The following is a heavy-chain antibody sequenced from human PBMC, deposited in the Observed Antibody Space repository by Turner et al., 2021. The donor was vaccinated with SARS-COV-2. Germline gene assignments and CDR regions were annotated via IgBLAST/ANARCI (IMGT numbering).Heavy chain of an antibody. CDR1: GFTFSSYA. D-gene: IGHD1-26*01. CDR2: ISGSGGST. V-gene: IGHV3-23*01. CDR3: ARDRIIWDRGVYYYYGMDV. Sequence: EVQLLESGGGLVQPGGSLRLSCAASGFTFSSYAMSWVRQAPGKGLEWVSAISGSGGSTYYADSVKGRFTISRDNSKSTLYLQMNSLRAEDTAVYYCARDRIIWDRGVYYYYGMDVWGQGTTVTVSS. J-gene: IGHJ6*02.